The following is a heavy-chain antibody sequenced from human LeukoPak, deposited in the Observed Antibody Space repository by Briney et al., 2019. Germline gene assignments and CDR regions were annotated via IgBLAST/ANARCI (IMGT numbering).Heavy chain of an antibody. CDR3: ARGSRDSSSWYDY. J-gene: IGHJ4*02. Sequence: PSETLSLTCAVYGGSFSGYYWSWIRQPPGKGLEWIGEINHSGSTNYNPSLKSRVTISVDTSKNQFSLKLGSVTAADTAVYYCARGSRDSSSWYDYWGQGTLVTVSS. D-gene: IGHD6-13*01. V-gene: IGHV4-34*01. CDR2: INHSGST. CDR1: GGSFSGYY.